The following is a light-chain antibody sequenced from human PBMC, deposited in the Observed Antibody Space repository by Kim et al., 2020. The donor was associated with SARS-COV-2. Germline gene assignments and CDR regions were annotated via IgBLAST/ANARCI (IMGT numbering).Light chain of an antibody. CDR1: QSISSW. Sequence: DIQMTQSPSTLSASIGDRVTITCRASQSISSWLAWYQQKPGKAPNLLIYDASSLVSGVPSRFSGSGSGTEFTLTISSLQPDDFATYYCQQYNSPYTFGQGTKLEIK. CDR3: QQYNSPYT. CDR2: DAS. V-gene: IGKV1-5*01. J-gene: IGKJ2*01.